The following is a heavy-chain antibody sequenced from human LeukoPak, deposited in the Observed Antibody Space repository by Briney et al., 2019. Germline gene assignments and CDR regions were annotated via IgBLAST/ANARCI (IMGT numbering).Heavy chain of an antibody. CDR1: GGSFSGYY. CDR3: ARGKPARGSGRSSFDY. CDR2: INHSGST. D-gene: IGHD3-10*01. J-gene: IGHJ4*02. V-gene: IGHV4-34*01. Sequence: SETLSLTCAVYGGSFSGYYWSWIRQPPGKGLEWIGEINHSGSTNYNPSLKSRVTISVDTSKNQFSLKPSSVTAADTAVYYCARGKPARGSGRSSFDYWGQGTLVTVSS.